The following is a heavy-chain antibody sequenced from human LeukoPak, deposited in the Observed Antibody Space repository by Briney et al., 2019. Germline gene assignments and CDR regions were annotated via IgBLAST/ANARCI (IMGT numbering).Heavy chain of an antibody. Sequence: GGSLRLSCAASGFTSSSYWMGWVRQAPGKGLEWVANINQDGSDKYYADSVKGRFTISRDNAKNSLYLQMDSLRAEDMALYYCARERGSKHYDFWGQGTLVTVSS. CDR2: INQDGSDK. J-gene: IGHJ4*02. CDR1: GFTSSSYW. D-gene: IGHD3-16*01. CDR3: ARERGSKHYDF. V-gene: IGHV3-7*01.